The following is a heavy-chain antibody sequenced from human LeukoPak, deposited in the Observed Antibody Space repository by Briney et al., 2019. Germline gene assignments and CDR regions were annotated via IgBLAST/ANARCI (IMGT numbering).Heavy chain of an antibody. CDR1: GFTISSYA. CDR3: ARAYGDYEFYYFDY. J-gene: IGHJ4*02. D-gene: IGHD4-17*01. V-gene: IGHV3-23*01. Sequence: GGSLRLSCAVSGFTISSYAMSWVRQAPGKGLEWVSAMSGSAGNTYYADSVKGRFTISRDNSKNTLYLQMNSLRAEDTAVYYCARAYGDYEFYYFDYWGQGTLVTVSS. CDR2: MSGSAGNT.